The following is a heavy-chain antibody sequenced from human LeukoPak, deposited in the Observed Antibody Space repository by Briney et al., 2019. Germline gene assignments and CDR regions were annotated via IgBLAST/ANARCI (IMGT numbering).Heavy chain of an antibody. CDR3: ARIVAMAVPYGIYG. D-gene: IGHD6-19*01. Sequence: ASVKVSCKASGYTFTSYDINWVRQATGHGLEWMGWMNPNSGNTGYAQKFQGRVTMTRDTSISTAYMELSSLRSEDTAVYYCARIVAMAVPYGIYGWGQGTTVAASS. V-gene: IGHV1-8*01. J-gene: IGHJ6*02. CDR1: GYTFTSYD. CDR2: MNPNSGNT.